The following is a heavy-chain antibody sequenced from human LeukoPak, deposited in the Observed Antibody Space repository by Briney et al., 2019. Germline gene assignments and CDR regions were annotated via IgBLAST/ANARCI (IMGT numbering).Heavy chain of an antibody. D-gene: IGHD2-15*01. V-gene: IGHV3-48*03. Sequence: PTGGSLRLSCAASGFTFSSYEMNWVRQAPGKGLEWVSYISSSGSTIYYADSVKGRFTISRDNATNSLYLQMNSLRAEDTAVYYCARDRYCSGGSCYPIHFDYWGQGTLVTVSS. J-gene: IGHJ4*02. CDR1: GFTFSSYE. CDR3: ARDRYCSGGSCYPIHFDY. CDR2: ISSSGSTI.